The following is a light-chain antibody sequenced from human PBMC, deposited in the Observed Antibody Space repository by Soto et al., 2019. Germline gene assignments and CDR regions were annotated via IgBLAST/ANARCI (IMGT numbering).Light chain of an antibody. J-gene: IGLJ2*01. CDR1: SRDVGGYNY. CDR3: SSHTSSSTV. CDR2: GVT. V-gene: IGLV2-14*03. Sequence: QSALTQPASVSGSPGQSITISCTGTSRDVGGYNYVSWYQQHPGKVPKLMTYGVTNRPSGVSNRFSGSKSGNTASLTISGLQAEDEADYYCSSHTSSSTVFGGGTQLTVL.